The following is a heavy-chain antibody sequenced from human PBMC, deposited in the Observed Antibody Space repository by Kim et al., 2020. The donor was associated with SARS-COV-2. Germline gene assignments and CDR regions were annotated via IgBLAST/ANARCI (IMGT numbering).Heavy chain of an antibody. D-gene: IGHD5-18*01. CDR2: ISYDGSNK. CDR1: GFTFSSYG. J-gene: IGHJ6*02. CDR3: AKDLRIQLWFNYYYGMDV. Sequence: GGSLRLSCAASGFTFSSYGMHWVRQAPGKGLEWVAVISYDGSNKYYADSVKGRFTISRDNSKNTLYLQMNSLRAEDTAVYYCAKDLRIQLWFNYYYGMDVWGQGTTVTVSS. V-gene: IGHV3-30*18.